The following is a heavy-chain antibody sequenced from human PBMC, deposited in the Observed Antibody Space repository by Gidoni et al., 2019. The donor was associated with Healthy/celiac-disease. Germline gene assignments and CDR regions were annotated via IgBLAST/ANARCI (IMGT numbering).Heavy chain of an antibody. Sequence: QAQLVQSGAEVKKPGSSVKVSFTASAGTFTSYALSWVRQAPGQGPEWMGGIIPSFGTANYAPRFQSRVTITADESTSTAYMELISLRSEDTAVYYCAGDIAVAGTAGRWDLGGLDYWGQGTLVTVSS. CDR3: AGDIAVAGTAGRWDLGGLDY. CDR1: AGTFTSYA. CDR2: IIPSFGTA. J-gene: IGHJ4*02. V-gene: IGHV1-69*01. D-gene: IGHD6-19*01.